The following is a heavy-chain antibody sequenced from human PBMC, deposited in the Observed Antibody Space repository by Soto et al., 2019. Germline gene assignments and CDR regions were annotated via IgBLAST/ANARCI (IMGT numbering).Heavy chain of an antibody. D-gene: IGHD5-18*01. CDR1: GFTFSRYC. V-gene: IGHV3-7*01. Sequence: PXGSLRLSCAASGFTFSRYCMNWVRQAPGKGLEWVANIKQDGTEKNYVDSVKGRFTISRDNARNSLYLQMDSLRAEDTAVYFCARGDTPMITGMDSFDIWGQGTMVTVSS. CDR2: IKQDGTEK. CDR3: ARGDTPMITGMDSFDI. J-gene: IGHJ3*02.